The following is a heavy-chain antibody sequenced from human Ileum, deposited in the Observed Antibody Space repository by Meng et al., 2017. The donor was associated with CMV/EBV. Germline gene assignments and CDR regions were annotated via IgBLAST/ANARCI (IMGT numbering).Heavy chain of an antibody. Sequence: GGSLRLSCAASGFTVSSDYMNWVRQAPGKGLEWVSVIYSGGGTYYAESVKGRFTISRDSSENTVYLQMNGLGADDAAVYYCGREPGLPNGIDDWGQGTTVTVSS. D-gene: IGHD1-14*01. CDR3: GREPGLPNGIDD. J-gene: IGHJ6*01. CDR1: GFTVSSDY. V-gene: IGHV3-53*01. CDR2: IYSGGGT.